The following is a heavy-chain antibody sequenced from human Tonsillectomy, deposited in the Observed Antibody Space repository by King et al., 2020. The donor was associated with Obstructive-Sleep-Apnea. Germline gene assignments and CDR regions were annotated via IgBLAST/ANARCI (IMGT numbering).Heavy chain of an antibody. CDR2: IKSNSEDGTA. V-gene: IGHV3-15*01. D-gene: IGHD3-3*01. CDR3: LTIFPSDY. Sequence: VQLVESGGGLVKPGGSIRLSCAGSGFTFNDAWMGWVRQVPGKGLEWIGRIKSNSEDGTAEYTAPVKGRFTISRDDSKHTLYLLMNSLKTEDTAMYYCLTIFPSDYWGQGTLVTVSS. J-gene: IGHJ4*02. CDR1: GFTFNDAW.